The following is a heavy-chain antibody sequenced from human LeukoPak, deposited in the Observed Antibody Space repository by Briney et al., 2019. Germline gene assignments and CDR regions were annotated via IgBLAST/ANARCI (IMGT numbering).Heavy chain of an antibody. CDR3: ARQNWFDA. CDR2: ISSSSNNK. Sequence: GGSLRLSCAASGFTLSTYTMNWVRQAPGKGLEWVSSISSSSNNKNYADSVKGRFTISRDNAMNSVHLQMNSLRAEDTAVYYCARQNWFDAWGQGTLVTVS. J-gene: IGHJ5*02. V-gene: IGHV3-21*01. CDR1: GFTLSTYT.